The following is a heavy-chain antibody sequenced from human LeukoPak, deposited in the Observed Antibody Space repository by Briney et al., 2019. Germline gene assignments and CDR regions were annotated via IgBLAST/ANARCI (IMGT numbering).Heavy chain of an antibody. V-gene: IGHV3-23*01. CDR1: GFTFSSYW. D-gene: IGHD6-13*01. CDR3: AKGRTSSWSPNIY. Sequence: GGSLRLSCAASGFTFSSYWMHWVRQAPGKGLEWVSGISGSGGSTYYADSVKGRFTISRDNSKNTLYLQMNSLSAEDTAVYYCAKGRTSSWSPNIYWGREPRVTFSS. CDR2: ISGSGGST. J-gene: IGHJ4*02.